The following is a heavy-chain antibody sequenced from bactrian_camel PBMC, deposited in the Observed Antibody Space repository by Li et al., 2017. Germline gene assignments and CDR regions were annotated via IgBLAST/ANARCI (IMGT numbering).Heavy chain of an antibody. Sequence: VQLVESGGGSVQPGGSLRLSCAGSAFTDRTYCMGWFRQVPGKEREGIAAVDSDLSTTYADSVKGRFTISEDKAKNTLYLQMNSLKPEDTAMYYCAAGGSATIATMLLAGARWWGQGTQVTVS. V-gene: IGHV3S9*01. CDR3: AAGGSATIATMLLAGARW. D-gene: IGHD4*01. CDR1: AFTDRTYC. CDR2: VDSDLST. J-gene: IGHJ4*01.